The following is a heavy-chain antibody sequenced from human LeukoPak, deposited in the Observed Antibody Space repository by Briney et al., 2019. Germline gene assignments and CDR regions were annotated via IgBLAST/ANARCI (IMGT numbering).Heavy chain of an antibody. CDR3: ARSTGSTMIIDY. D-gene: IGHD3-16*01. J-gene: IGHJ4*02. Sequence: PSETLSLTCTVSGGSISPYYWSWTRQPPGKGLEWLGYIYYSGNTEYKPSLKSRVAMSVDTSKNQFSLRLSSVTAADTAVYYCARSTGSTMIIDYWGQGTLVTVSS. V-gene: IGHV4-59*01. CDR1: GGSISPYY. CDR2: IYYSGNT.